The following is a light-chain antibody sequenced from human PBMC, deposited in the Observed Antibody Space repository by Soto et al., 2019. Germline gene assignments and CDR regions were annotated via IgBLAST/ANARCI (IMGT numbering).Light chain of an antibody. Sequence: DIQMTQSPSSVSASVGDTVTITRRASQDMNSRLAWFQQQPGRPPKYVIQAATMLQSGFPSRFAGSGSGRDFTLTIHTMQPEDSATYYCLQVANFPRTFGQGTKVE. J-gene: IGKJ1*01. CDR1: QDMNSR. CDR3: LQVANFPRT. CDR2: AAT. V-gene: IGKV1-12*01.